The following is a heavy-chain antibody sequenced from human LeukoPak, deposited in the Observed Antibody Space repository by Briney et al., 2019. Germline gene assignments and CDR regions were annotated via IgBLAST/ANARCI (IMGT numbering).Heavy chain of an antibody. CDR3: ARGRSITLLRGVAMSDGFDI. CDR1: GFTFSSYS. CDR2: IDTSAAYI. Sequence: GGSLRPSCAASGFTFSSYSMSWVRQAPGKGLEWVSFIDTSAAYIYYGDSMRGRFTISRDNAKNSLYLQMNGLRAEDTAVYYCARGRSITLLRGVAMSDGFDIWGQGTMVTVSS. V-gene: IGHV3-21*01. J-gene: IGHJ3*02. D-gene: IGHD3-10*01.